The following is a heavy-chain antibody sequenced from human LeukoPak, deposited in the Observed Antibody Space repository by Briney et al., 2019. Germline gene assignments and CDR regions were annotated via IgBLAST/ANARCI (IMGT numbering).Heavy chain of an antibody. D-gene: IGHD5-18*01. V-gene: IGHV4-39*07. CDR2: IYYTGTT. J-gene: IGHJ6*03. CDR1: GGSISSSLYH. Sequence: SETLSLTCTVSGGSISSSLYHWGWIRQSPGKNLEWLGSIYYTGTTHYNPSLKSRVTISVDTSKNQFSLKLSSVTAADTAVYYCARTTEGGYTYDYFYYYYMDVWGKGTTVTISS. CDR3: ARTTEGGYTYDYFYYYYMDV.